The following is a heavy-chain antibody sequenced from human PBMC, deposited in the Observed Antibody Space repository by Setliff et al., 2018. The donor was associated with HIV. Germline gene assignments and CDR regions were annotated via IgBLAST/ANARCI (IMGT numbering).Heavy chain of an antibody. CDR2: INTHSGYT. CDR3: ARDLGQLVQSFYFYYGMDV. CDR1: GYTFNNYG. V-gene: IGHV1-18*01. Sequence: ASVKVSCKASGYTFNNYGISWVRQAPGQGLEWMGWINTHSGYTNYAQNVQGRVTVTMDTSTSTAYMELRSLRSDDTAVYYCARDLGQLVQSFYFYYGMDVWGRGTTGAV. D-gene: IGHD6-6*01. J-gene: IGHJ6*02.